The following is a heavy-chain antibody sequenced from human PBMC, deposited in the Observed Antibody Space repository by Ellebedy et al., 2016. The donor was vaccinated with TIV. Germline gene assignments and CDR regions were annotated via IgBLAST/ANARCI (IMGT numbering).Heavy chain of an antibody. V-gene: IGHV3-23*01. CDR2: ISGSGGST. CDR1: GFSFSSYA. CDR3: RIVASDFDY. D-gene: IGHD5-12*01. J-gene: IGHJ4*02. Sequence: GESLKISCAASGFSFSSYAMSWVRQAPGKGLEWVSGISGSGGSTHNADSVKGRFTISRDNSKNTLYLQMNSLRAEDTAVYYCRIVASDFDYWGQGALVTVSS.